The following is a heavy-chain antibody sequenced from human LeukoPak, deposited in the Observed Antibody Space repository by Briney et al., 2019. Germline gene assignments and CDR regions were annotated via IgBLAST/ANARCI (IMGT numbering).Heavy chain of an antibody. D-gene: IGHD5-12*01. Sequence: GGSLRLSCAASEFSVGSNYMSWVRQAPGKGLEWVSLIYNGGSTNYADSVKGRFTISRDSSKNTLYLQMNSLRAEDTAVYYCARGPSGYHNIGGQGTLVTVSS. J-gene: IGHJ4*02. V-gene: IGHV3-66*01. CDR2: IYNGGST. CDR1: EFSVGSNY. CDR3: ARGPSGYHNI.